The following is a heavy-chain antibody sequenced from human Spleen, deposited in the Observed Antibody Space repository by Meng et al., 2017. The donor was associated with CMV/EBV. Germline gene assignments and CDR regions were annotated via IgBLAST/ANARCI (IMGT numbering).Heavy chain of an antibody. CDR1: GGSISSSSYY. Sequence: SETLSLTCTVSGGSISSSSYYWGWIRQPPGKGLEWIGYIYYSGSTYYNPSLKSRVSISVDTSKNQFSLKLSSVTAADTAVYYCARAPEDYGSGSPRQWGQGTLVTVSS. CDR3: ARAPEDYGSGSPRQ. CDR2: IYYSGST. D-gene: IGHD3-10*01. V-gene: IGHV4-30-4*08. J-gene: IGHJ4*02.